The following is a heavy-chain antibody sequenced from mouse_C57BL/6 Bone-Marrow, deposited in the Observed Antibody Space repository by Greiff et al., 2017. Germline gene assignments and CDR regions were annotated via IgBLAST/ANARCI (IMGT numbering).Heavy chain of an antibody. J-gene: IGHJ2*01. D-gene: IGHD2-3*01. CDR2: IDPENGDT. V-gene: IGHV14-4*01. CDR3: TTIYDGYQGVFDY. CDR1: GFNIKDDY. Sequence: EVQGVESGAELVRPGASVKLSCTASGFNIKDDYMHWVKQRPEQGLEWIGWIDPENGDTEYASKFQGKATITADTSSNTAYLQLSSLTSEDTAVYYCTTIYDGYQGVFDYWGQGTTLTVSS.